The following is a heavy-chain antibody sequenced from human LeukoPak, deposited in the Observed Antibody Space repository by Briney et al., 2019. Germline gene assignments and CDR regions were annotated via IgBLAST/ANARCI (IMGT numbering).Heavy chain of an antibody. CDR3: AKDLTIFGGRGMDV. D-gene: IGHD3-3*01. V-gene: IGHV3-30*18. J-gene: IGHJ6*02. CDR2: ISYDGSNK. Sequence: GRSLRLSCAASGFTFSSYGMHWVRQAPGKGLEWVTVISYDGSNKYYADSVKRRFTISRDNSKNTLYLQMNSLRAEDTAVYYCAKDLTIFGGRGMDVWGQGTTVSVSS. CDR1: GFTFSSYG.